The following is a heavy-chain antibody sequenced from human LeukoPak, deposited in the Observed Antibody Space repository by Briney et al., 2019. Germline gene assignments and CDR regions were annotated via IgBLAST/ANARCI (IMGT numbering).Heavy chain of an antibody. CDR3: ARGGGTGYSGYDPFDY. Sequence: GGSLRLSCAASGFTFSSYAMSWVRQAPGKGLELVSSISSSSSYIYYADSVKGRFTISRGNAKNSLYLQMNSLRAEDTAVDYCARGGGTGYSGYDPFDYWGQGTLVTVSS. J-gene: IGHJ4*02. CDR1: GFTFSSYA. CDR2: ISSSSSYI. D-gene: IGHD5-12*01. V-gene: IGHV3-21*01.